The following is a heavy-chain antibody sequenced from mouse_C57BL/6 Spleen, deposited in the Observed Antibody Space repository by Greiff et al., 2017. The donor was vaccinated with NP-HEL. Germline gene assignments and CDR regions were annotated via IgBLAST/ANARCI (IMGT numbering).Heavy chain of an antibody. Sequence: EVKVVESGGDLVKPGGSLKLSCAASGFTFSSYGMSWVRQTPDKRLEWVATISSGGSYTYYPDSVKGRFTISRDNAKNTLYLQMSSLKSEDTAMYYCARRRDMYFDVWGTGTTVTVSS. V-gene: IGHV5-6*02. D-gene: IGHD3-3*01. J-gene: IGHJ1*03. CDR2: ISSGGSYT. CDR3: ARRRDMYFDV. CDR1: GFTFSSYG.